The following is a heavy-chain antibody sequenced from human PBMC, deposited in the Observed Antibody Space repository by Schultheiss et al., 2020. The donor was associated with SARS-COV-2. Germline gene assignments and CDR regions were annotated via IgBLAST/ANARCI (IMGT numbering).Heavy chain of an antibody. CDR3: ARKIKTGSSNGGFDF. J-gene: IGHJ4*02. CDR1: GFTFSSYG. V-gene: IGHV3-30*03. Sequence: GGSLRLSCAASGFTFSSYGMHWVRQAPGKGLEGVAVIPYDGSKTYYGDSAYADSVQGRFIISRDNANNAVYLQMNSLRAEDTAVYYCARKIKTGSSNGGFDFWGQGTLVTVSS. D-gene: IGHD1-26*01. CDR2: IPYDGSKT.